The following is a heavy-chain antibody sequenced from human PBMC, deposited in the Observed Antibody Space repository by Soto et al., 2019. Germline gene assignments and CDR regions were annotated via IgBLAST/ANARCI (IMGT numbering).Heavy chain of an antibody. J-gene: IGHJ4*02. CDR2: VNPSGGHT. CDR1: GDTFTDYY. D-gene: IGHD2-21*02. V-gene: IGHV1-46*01. Sequence: QVQLMQSGAEVKKPGASVKVSCKASGDTFTDYYIHWVRQAPGQGLEWMGTVNPSGGHTTYAQHFLGRVTMTRDTSTSTLYMELTSLTSDDTAIYYLARGGHVVVVTAALAYWGQGTLVTVSS. CDR3: ARGGHVVVVTAALAY.